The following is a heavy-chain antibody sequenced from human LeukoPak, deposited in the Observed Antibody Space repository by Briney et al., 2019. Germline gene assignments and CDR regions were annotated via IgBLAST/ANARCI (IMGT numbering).Heavy chain of an antibody. V-gene: IGHV3-30*18. CDR1: GFSFSSYG. CDR3: AKDQQNLNFDY. Sequence: GGCLRLSCAASGFSFSSYGMHWVRQAPGKWMEWEVVISYDGSNKYYAESVKGRFTISRDNSKKTLYLQMNSLRAEDTAVYYCAKDQQNLNFDYWGQGTLVTVSS. D-gene: IGHD6-13*01. J-gene: IGHJ4*02. CDR2: ISYDGSNK.